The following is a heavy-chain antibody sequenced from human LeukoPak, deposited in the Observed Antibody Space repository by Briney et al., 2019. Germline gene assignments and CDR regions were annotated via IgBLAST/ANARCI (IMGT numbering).Heavy chain of an antibody. J-gene: IGHJ4*02. D-gene: IGHD1-26*01. CDR2: IYTSGKTT. CDR3: TRDRGAQWELPDF. CDR1: EFTLSDYY. Sequence: GGSLILSCAASEFTLSDYYMSWIRQAPGKGLGWVSHIYTSGKTTYYAESVKGRFTISRDNAKNSLFLQMKSLRVEDTAIYYCTRDRGAQWELPDFWGQGTLVTVSS. V-gene: IGHV3-11*01.